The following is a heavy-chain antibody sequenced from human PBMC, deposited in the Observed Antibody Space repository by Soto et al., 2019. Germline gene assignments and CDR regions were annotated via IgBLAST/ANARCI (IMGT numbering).Heavy chain of an antibody. CDR3: ARDPYYDILTGYSTNWIDP. Sequence: GASVKVSCKASGYTFTSYGISWVRQAPGQGLEWMGWISAYNGNTNYAQKLQGRVTMTTDTSTSTAYMELRSLRSDDTAVYYCARDPYYDILTGYSTNWIDPWGQGTLVTVS. V-gene: IGHV1-18*01. D-gene: IGHD3-9*01. CDR1: GYTFTSYG. J-gene: IGHJ5*02. CDR2: ISAYNGNT.